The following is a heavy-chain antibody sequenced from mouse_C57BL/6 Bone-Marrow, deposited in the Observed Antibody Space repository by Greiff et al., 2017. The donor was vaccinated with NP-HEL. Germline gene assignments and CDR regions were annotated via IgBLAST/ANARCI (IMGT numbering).Heavy chain of an antibody. Sequence: EVKLMESGGGLVKPGGSLKLSCAASGFTFSSYAMSWVRQTPEKRLEWVATISDGGSYTYYPDNVKGRFTISRDNAKNNLYLQMSHLKSEDTAMYYCARRRATDFDYWGQGTTLTVSS. CDR3: ARRRATDFDY. CDR2: ISDGGSYT. CDR1: GFTFSSYA. V-gene: IGHV5-4*03. D-gene: IGHD1-1*01. J-gene: IGHJ2*01.